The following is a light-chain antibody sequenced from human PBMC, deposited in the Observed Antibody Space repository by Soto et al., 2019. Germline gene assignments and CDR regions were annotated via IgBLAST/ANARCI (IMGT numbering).Light chain of an antibody. Sequence: EIVLTQSPGTLSLSPGERATLSCRASQSVSSSYLAWYQQKPGQSPRLLIFGASSRATGTPDRFSGSGSGTDFTLTISRLEPEDFAVYYCRQYDTSPRTFGQGTKVEIK. CDR3: RQYDTSPRT. V-gene: IGKV3-20*01. CDR1: QSVSSSY. J-gene: IGKJ1*01. CDR2: GAS.